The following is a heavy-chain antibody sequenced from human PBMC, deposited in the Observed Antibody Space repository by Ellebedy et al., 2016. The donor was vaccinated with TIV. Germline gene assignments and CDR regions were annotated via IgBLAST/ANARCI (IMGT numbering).Heavy chain of an antibody. J-gene: IGHJ4*02. CDR2: ISSSSSYI. Sequence: GESLKISXAASGFTFSSYSMNWVRQAPGKGLEWVSSISSSSSYIYYADSVKGRFTISRDNAKNSLYLQMNSLRAEDTAVYYCARDQVQGYFDYWGQGTLVTVSS. CDR1: GFTFSSYS. V-gene: IGHV3-21*01. CDR3: ARDQVQGYFDY.